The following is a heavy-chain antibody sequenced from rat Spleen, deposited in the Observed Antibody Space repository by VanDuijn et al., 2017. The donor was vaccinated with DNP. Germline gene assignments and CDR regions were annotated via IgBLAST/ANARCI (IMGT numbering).Heavy chain of an antibody. J-gene: IGHJ1*01. Sequence: EVQLQESGPGLVKPSQSLSLTCSVTAYSITTNYWGWIRKFPGNKMEWVGHISYSGSTSYNPSLKSRISITRDTSKNQFFLHLNSVTTEDTATYYCARRRLPYWYFDFWGPGTMVTVSS. CDR3: ARRRLPYWYFDF. CDR2: ISYSGST. CDR1: AYSITTNY. D-gene: IGHD1-4*01. V-gene: IGHV3-1*01.